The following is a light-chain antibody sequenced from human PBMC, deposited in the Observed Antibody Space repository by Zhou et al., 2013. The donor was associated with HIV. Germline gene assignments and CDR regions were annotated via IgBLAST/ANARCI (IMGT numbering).Light chain of an antibody. CDR1: QGISSY. CDR3: QKYNSAPWT. Sequence: DIQLTQSPSFLSASVGDRVTITCRASQGISSYLAWYQQKPGEAPKLLIYAASTLQTGVPSRFSGSGSGTGFTLTISSLQPEDFATYYCQKYNSAPWTFGQGTKVEIK. CDR2: AAS. V-gene: IGKV1-9*01. J-gene: IGKJ1*01.